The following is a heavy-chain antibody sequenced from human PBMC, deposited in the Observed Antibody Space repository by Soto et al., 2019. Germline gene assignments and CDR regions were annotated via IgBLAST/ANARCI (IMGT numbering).Heavy chain of an antibody. V-gene: IGHV3-33*01. CDR2: IWYDGSNK. CDR3: ARDLLVSGQLNF. J-gene: IGHJ4*02. D-gene: IGHD1-26*01. Sequence: QVQLVESGGGVVQPGRSLRLSCAASGFTFSSYGMHWVRQAPGKGLEWVAVIWYDGSNKYYADSVKGRFTISRDNSKNTLYLQMNSLRAEDTAVYYCARDLLVSGQLNFWGQGTLVTVSS. CDR1: GFTFSSYG.